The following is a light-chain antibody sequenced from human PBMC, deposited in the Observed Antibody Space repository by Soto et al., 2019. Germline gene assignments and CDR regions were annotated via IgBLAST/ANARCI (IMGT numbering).Light chain of an antibody. CDR2: EVS. CDR1: SSDVGGYNF. CDR3: SSYAATNNIV. V-gene: IGLV2-8*01. Sequence: QSVLTQPPSASLSPGQSVTISCTGTSSDVGGYNFVSWYQQHPGKAPKLMIYEVSKRPSGVPDRFSGSKPGNTASLTVSGLQAEDEADYYCSSYAATNNIVFGIGTKVTVL. J-gene: IGLJ1*01.